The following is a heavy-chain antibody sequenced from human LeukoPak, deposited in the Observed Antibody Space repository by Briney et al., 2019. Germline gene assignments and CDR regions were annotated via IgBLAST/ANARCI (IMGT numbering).Heavy chain of an antibody. V-gene: IGHV5-51*01. CDR3: ARHGNGLTSHFGAFDI. J-gene: IGHJ3*02. Sequence: GESLKISCKGSGYSFTSYWIGWVRQMPGKGLEWMGIIYPGDSDTRYSPSFQGQVTISADKSISTAYLQWSSLKASDTAMYYCARHGNGLTSHFGAFDIWSQGTMVTVSS. CDR1: GYSFTSYW. D-gene: IGHD1-26*01. CDR2: IYPGDSDT.